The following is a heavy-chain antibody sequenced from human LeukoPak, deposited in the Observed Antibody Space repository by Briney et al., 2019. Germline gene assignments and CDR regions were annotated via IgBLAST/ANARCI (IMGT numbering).Heavy chain of an antibody. J-gene: IGHJ3*02. V-gene: IGHV1-69*13. CDR2: IIPIFGTA. CDR3: ARGSVGSIAAPSDAFDI. Sequence: SVKVSCKASGGTFSIYAISWVRQAPGQGLEWMGGIIPIFGTANYAQKFQGRVTITADESTSTAYMELSSLRSEDTAVYYCARGSVGSIAAPSDAFDIWGQGTMVTVSS. CDR1: GGTFSIYA. D-gene: IGHD6-6*01.